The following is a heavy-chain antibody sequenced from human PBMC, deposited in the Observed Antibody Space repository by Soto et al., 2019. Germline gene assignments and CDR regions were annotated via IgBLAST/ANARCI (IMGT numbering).Heavy chain of an antibody. CDR2: ISGAGSST. V-gene: IGHV3-23*01. J-gene: IGHJ6*02. Sequence: EVQLLESGGGLIQPGGSLRLSCVGSGFTFSSFGMSWVRQAPGKELEWVSGISGAGSSTYYADSVKGRFTISRDNSKNTLYLQMNSLRTDDTAVYYCAKVMRMDVWDQGTTVTVSS. CDR1: GFTFSSFG. CDR3: AKVMRMDV.